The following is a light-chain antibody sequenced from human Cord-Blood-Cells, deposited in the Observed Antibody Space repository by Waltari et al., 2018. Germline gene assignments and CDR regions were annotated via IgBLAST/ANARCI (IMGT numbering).Light chain of an antibody. CDR2: AAS. J-gene: IGKJ1*01. Sequence: AIRMTQYPSSFSASTGARVTITCRASQGISSYLAWYQQKPGKAPKLLIYAASPLQSGVPSRFSGSGSGTDFTLTISCLQSEDFATYFCQQYYTYPRTFGQGTKVEIK. V-gene: IGKV1-8*01. CDR1: QGISSY. CDR3: QQYYTYPRT.